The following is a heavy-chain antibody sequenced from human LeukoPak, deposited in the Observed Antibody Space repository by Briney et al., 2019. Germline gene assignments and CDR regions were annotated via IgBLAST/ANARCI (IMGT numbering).Heavy chain of an antibody. CDR1: GYTFTGYY. CDR3: ARDRGRVVPAAIPGF. V-gene: IGHV1-2*02. CDR2: INPNSGGT. Sequence: ASVKVSCKASGYTFTGYYMHWVRQAPGQWLEWMGWINPNSGGTNYAQKFQGRVTMTRDTSISTAYMELSRLRSDDTAVYYCARDRGRVVPAAIPGFWGQGTLVTVSS. D-gene: IGHD2-2*02. J-gene: IGHJ4*02.